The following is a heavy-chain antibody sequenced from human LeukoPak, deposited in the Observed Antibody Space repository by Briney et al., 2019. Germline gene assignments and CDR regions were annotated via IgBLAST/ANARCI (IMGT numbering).Heavy chain of an antibody. CDR2: ISGSGGST. CDR1: GFTFSSYA. D-gene: IGHD3-10*01. V-gene: IGHV3-23*01. CDR3: AKGPIVRGVTPYYFDY. J-gene: IGHJ4*02. Sequence: GGSLRLSCAASGFTFSSYAMSWVRQAPGKGLEWVSAISGSGGSTYYADSVKGRFTISRDNSKNTLYLQMNSLRAEDTAVYYCAKGPIVRGVTPYYFDYWGQGTLVTVSS.